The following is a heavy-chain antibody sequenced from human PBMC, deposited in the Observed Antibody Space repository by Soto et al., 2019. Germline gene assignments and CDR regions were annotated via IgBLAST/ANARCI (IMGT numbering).Heavy chain of an antibody. CDR2: INPSGGST. V-gene: IGHV1-46*01. J-gene: IGHJ4*02. D-gene: IGHD3-22*01. CDR1: GYTFTSYY. Sequence: ASVKVSCKASGYTFTSYYMHWVRQAPGQGLEWMGIINPSGGSTSYAQKFQGRVTMTRDTSTSTVYMELSSLRSEDTAVYYCARGEHYYDSSGYFHLDYWGQGTLVTVSS. CDR3: ARGEHYYDSSGYFHLDY.